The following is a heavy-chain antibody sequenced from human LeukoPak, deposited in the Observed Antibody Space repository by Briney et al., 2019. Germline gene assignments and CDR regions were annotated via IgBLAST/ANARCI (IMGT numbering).Heavy chain of an antibody. D-gene: IGHD3-10*01. Sequence: PGGSLRLSCAASGFTFSSYAMSWVRQAPGKGLEWVSAISGSGGSTYYADSVKGRFTISRDNSKNTLYLQMNSLRAEDTAVYYCAKDPPITMVRGVTWPDYWGQGTLVTVSS. CDR2: ISGSGGST. CDR1: GFTFSSYA. V-gene: IGHV3-23*01. CDR3: AKDPPITMVRGVTWPDY. J-gene: IGHJ4*02.